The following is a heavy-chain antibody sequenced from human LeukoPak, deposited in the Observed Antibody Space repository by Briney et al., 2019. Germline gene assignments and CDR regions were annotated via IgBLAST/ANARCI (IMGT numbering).Heavy chain of an antibody. CDR1: GFTFSSYA. CDR2: ISGSGGST. V-gene: IGHV3-23*01. J-gene: IGHJ5*02. Sequence: PGMSLRLSCAASGFTFSSYAMSWVRQAPGKGLEWVSAISGSGGSTYYADSVKGRFTISRDNSKNTLYLQMNSLRAEDTAVYYCAKDSTWYSSSWYDWFDPWGQGTLVTVSS. CDR3: AKDSTWYSSSWYDWFDP. D-gene: IGHD6-13*01.